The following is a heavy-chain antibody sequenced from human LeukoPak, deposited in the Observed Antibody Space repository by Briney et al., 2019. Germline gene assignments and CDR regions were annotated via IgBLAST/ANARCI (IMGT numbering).Heavy chain of an antibody. D-gene: IGHD2-8*01. CDR2: IAYDGSNI. J-gene: IGHJ5*02. V-gene: IGHV3-30*03. CDR3: AVVLMVYATRSGWFDP. Sequence: GGSLRLSCAASGFTFSTYGMHWVRQAPGKGLEWVAVIAYDGSNIHYADSVKGRFTISRDNSKKTLYLQMNSLRAEDTAVYYCAVVLMVYATRSGWFDPWGQGTLVTVSS. CDR1: GFTFSTYG.